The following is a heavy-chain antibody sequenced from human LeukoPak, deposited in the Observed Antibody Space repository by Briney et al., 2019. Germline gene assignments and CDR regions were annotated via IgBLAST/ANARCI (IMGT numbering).Heavy chain of an antibody. CDR3: ASRHERFGELLGYWYFDL. V-gene: IGHV3-48*03. D-gene: IGHD3-10*01. J-gene: IGHJ2*01. Sequence: GGSLRLSCAVSGFTFSSYEMNWVRRAPGKGLEWVSYISSSGSTIYYADSVKGRFTISRDNAKNSLYLQMNSLRAEDTAVYYCASRHERFGELLGYWYFDLWGRGTLVTVSS. CDR2: ISSSGSTI. CDR1: GFTFSSYE.